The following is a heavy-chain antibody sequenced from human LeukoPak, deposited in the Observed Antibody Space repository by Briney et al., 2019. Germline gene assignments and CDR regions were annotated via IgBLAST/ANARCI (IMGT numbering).Heavy chain of an antibody. Sequence: GGSLRRSCAASGFTFSSYAMSWVRQAPGKGLECVSALSGRGGSTYYADSVKGQFTISRDNSKNTLYLQMNSLRAEDTAVYYCAKDLRTKANLDDWVDYWGQGTLVTVSS. CDR2: LSGRGGST. D-gene: IGHD3-9*01. CDR3: AKDLRTKANLDDWVDY. V-gene: IGHV3-23*01. J-gene: IGHJ4*02. CDR1: GFTFSSYA.